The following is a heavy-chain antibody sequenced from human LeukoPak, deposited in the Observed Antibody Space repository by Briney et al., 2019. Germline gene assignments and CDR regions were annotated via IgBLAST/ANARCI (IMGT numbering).Heavy chain of an antibody. J-gene: IGHJ4*02. Sequence: GGSLRLSCVGSGFSFRDAWLSWVRQAPGKGLEWVGRIKSNHNGATTDYVAPVKDRFTISRDDSKNTLYLQMNSLKIEDTAMYYCAWYDKSVFDYWGQGTLVTVSS. CDR2: IKSNHNGATT. CDR3: AWYDKSVFDY. CDR1: GFSFRDAW. V-gene: IGHV3-15*01. D-gene: IGHD3-22*01.